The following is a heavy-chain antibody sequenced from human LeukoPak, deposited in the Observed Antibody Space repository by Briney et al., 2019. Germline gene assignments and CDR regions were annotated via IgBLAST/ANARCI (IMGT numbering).Heavy chain of an antibody. CDR2: IYYSGST. Sequence: SETLSLTCTVSGGSISSSSYYRGWIRQPPGKGLESIGSIYYSGSTYYNPSLKSRVTISVDTSKNQFSLKLSSVTAADTAVYYCARGPRDSSGYYPLFYYYYYMDVWGKGTTVTVSS. CDR3: ARGPRDSSGYYPLFYYYYYMDV. D-gene: IGHD3-22*01. V-gene: IGHV4-39*01. CDR1: GGSISSSSYY. J-gene: IGHJ6*03.